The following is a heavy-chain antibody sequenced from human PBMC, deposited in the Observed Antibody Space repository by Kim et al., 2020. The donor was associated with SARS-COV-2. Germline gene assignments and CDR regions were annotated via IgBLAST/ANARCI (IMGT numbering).Heavy chain of an antibody. J-gene: IGHJ6*02. Sequence: SVKVSCKASGGTFSSYAISWVRQAPGQGLEWMGGIIPIFGTANYAQKFQGRVTITADESTSTAYMELSSLRSEDTAVYYCASTISSSSLYYYYYGMDVWGQGTTVTVSS. CDR2: IIPIFGTA. CDR3: ASTISSSSLYYYYYGMDV. D-gene: IGHD6-6*01. CDR1: GGTFSSYA. V-gene: IGHV1-69*13.